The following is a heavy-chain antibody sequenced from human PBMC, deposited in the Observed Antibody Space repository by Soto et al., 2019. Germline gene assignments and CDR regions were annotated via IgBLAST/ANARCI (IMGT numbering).Heavy chain of an antibody. Sequence: SETLSLTCSVSGGSISGSYWSWIRQSPGKGLEWLGYVYYTGSTNYSPSLRSRVSISVDTSKNEFSLRLSSVTAADTAVYFCAKSVPVPGANIDYRGRGTQVTFSS. V-gene: IGHV4-59*01. D-gene: IGHD2-2*01. CDR1: GGSISGSY. CDR2: VYYTGST. J-gene: IGHJ4*02. CDR3: AKSVPVPGANIDY.